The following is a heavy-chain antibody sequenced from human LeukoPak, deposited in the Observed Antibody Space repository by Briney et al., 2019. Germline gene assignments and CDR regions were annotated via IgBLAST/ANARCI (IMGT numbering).Heavy chain of an antibody. CDR1: GFTFSSYW. J-gene: IGHJ4*02. V-gene: IGHV3-74*01. Sequence: PGGSLRLSCAASGFTFSSYWMHWVRQAPGKGLVWVSRINSDGSSTSYADSVKGRFTISRDNAENSLYLQMNSLRAEDTALYYCARKRPNYFDYWGQGTLVTVSS. CDR3: ARKRPNYFDY. CDR2: INSDGSST.